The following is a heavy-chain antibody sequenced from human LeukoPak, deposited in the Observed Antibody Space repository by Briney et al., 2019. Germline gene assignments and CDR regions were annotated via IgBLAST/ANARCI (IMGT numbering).Heavy chain of an antibody. Sequence: GGSLRLSCAASGFTFSSYAMSWVRQAPGKGLEWVSAISGSGGSTYYADSVKGRFTISRDNSKNTLCLQMNSLRAEDTAVYYCAKARPGGGFRYGMDVWGQGTTVTVSS. J-gene: IGHJ6*02. V-gene: IGHV3-23*01. CDR2: ISGSGGST. CDR3: AKARPGGGFRYGMDV. CDR1: GFTFSSYA. D-gene: IGHD3-16*01.